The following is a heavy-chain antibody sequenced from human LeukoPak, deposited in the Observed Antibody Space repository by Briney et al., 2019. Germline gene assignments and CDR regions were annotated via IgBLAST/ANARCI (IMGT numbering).Heavy chain of an antibody. CDR3: AKDISNWNSRHFDY. D-gene: IGHD1-7*01. CDR2: ISGNGGNT. V-gene: IGHV3-43*02. J-gene: IGHJ4*02. CDR1: GFTFDDYA. Sequence: GSLRLSCAASGFTFDDYAMHWVRQVPGKGLEWVSLISGNGGNTYYADPVKGRFTISRDNSKNSLYLQMNSLRTEDTALYYCAKDISNWNSRHFDYWGQGTLVTVSS.